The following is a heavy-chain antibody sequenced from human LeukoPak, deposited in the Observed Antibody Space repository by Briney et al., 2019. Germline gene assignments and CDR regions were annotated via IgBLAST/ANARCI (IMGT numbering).Heavy chain of an antibody. CDR2: IYHSGST. D-gene: IGHD3-22*01. CDR1: GYSISSGYY. Sequence: SETLSLTCTVSGYSISSGYYWGWIRPPPGKGLEWIGSIYHSGSTYYNPSLKSRVTISVDTSRNQFSLKLSSVTAADTAVYYCAREGSSDYDSSGYYGEYWGQGTLVTVSS. V-gene: IGHV4-38-2*02. J-gene: IGHJ4*02. CDR3: AREGSSDYDSSGYYGEY.